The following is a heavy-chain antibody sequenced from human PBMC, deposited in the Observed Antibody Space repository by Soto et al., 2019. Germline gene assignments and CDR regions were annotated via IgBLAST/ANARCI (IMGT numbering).Heavy chain of an antibody. Sequence: QLQLQESGPGLVKPSETLSLTCTVSGGSISSSSYYWGWIRQPPGKGLEWIGNIYYSGSTYYNPSLKSRVTIFVHTSKNQFSLKLSSLTAADTAVYYCARLNSGSSTGGAYWGQGTLVTVSS. D-gene: IGHD1-26*01. V-gene: IGHV4-39*01. J-gene: IGHJ4*02. CDR1: GGSISSSSYY. CDR3: ARLNSGSSTGGAY. CDR2: IYYSGST.